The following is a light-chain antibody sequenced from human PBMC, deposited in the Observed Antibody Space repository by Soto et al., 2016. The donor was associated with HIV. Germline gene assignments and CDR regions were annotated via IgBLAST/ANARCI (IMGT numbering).Light chain of an antibody. J-gene: IGLJ2*01. V-gene: IGLV3-21*02. CDR3: QVWDAAHDLLVV. CDR1: NIGIKN. Sequence: SYELTQTPSVSVAPGQTARIPCEGDNIGIKNVHWYQQMAGQAPVLVVYGNRDRPSGIPERFSGSKSGNTATLTISRVEAGDEADYYCQVWDAAHDLLVVFSGGTKLTVL. CDR2: GNR.